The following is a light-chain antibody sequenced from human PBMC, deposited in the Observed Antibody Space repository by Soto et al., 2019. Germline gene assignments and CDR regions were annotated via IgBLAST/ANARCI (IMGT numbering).Light chain of an antibody. V-gene: IGLV3-21*02. CDR3: QVWDSTSAHHV. J-gene: IGLJ1*01. Sequence: SYELTQPPSVSVAPGQTATITCGGNNIGTKSVHWYQQKPGQAPVLVVYDDSDRPSGSPERFSGSNSGNTATLTISRVEAGDEADYFCQVWDSTSAHHVFGTGTKLTVL. CDR1: NIGTKS. CDR2: DDS.